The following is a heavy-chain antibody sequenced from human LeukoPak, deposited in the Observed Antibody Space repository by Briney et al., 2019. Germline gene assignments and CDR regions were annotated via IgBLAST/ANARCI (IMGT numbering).Heavy chain of an antibody. J-gene: IGHJ5*02. CDR2: ISYRGST. Sequence: SETLSLTFTVSGGSIRRGSYYRSWVRQPPGKGLEWIGYISYRGSTYYNPSLKSRILISVVKSKNQSSLELCAVSAAGTALFYFASTRWRAAAYNSSFDAWGQGTPVTASS. CDR1: GGSIRRGSYY. CDR3: ASTRWRAAAYNSSFDA. V-gene: IGHV4-30-4*01. D-gene: IGHD5-24*01.